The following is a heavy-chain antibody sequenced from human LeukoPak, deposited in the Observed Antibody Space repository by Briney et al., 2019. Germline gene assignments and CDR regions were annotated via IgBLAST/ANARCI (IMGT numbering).Heavy chain of an antibody. D-gene: IGHD3-3*01. CDR3: AATSVYYDFWSGYSGHYYYMDV. J-gene: IGHJ6*03. Sequence: ASVKVSCKASGLTFTSSAMQWVRQARGQRLEWIGWIVVGSGNTNYAQKFQERVTITRDMSTSTAYMELSSLRSEDTAVYYCAATSVYYDFWSGYSGHYYYMDVWGKGTTVTVSS. V-gene: IGHV1-58*02. CDR2: IVVGSGNT. CDR1: GLTFTSSA.